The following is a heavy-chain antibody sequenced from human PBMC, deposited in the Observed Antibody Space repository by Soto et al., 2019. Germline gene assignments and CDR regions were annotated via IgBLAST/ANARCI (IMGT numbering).Heavy chain of an antibody. Sequence: QVQLVQSGAEVEKPGASVKVSCKAAGYSFTAFYIHWVRLARGQGFEWLGWINPNSGGTYYSQKFRARVTLTRDTSISTAYMELTGLRSDDTAVYYCARANSIRPYFYNMDVWGQGTTVTVSS. D-gene: IGHD2-21*01. CDR2: INPNSGGT. V-gene: IGHV1-2*02. J-gene: IGHJ6*03. CDR3: ARANSIRPYFYNMDV. CDR1: GYSFTAFY.